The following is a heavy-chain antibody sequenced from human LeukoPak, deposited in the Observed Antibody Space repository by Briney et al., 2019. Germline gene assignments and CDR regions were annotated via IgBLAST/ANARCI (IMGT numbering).Heavy chain of an antibody. V-gene: IGHV3-23*01. J-gene: IGHJ4*02. Sequence: GGSLRLSCAASGFTFSSYAMSWVRQAPGKGLEWVSAISGSGGSTYYADSVKGRFTISRENSKNTLYLQMNSLRAEDTAVYYCAKDSSSLEYYFDYWGQGTLVTVSS. CDR3: AKDSSSLEYYFDY. D-gene: IGHD6-13*01. CDR2: ISGSGGST. CDR1: GFTFSSYA.